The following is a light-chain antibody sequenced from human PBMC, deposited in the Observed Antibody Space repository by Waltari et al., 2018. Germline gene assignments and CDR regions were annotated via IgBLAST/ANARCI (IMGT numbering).Light chain of an antibody. CDR2: TAS. J-gene: IGKJ4*01. CDR3: LQHSGYPIT. CDR1: QGIRNY. Sequence: DIQMTQSPSAMSASVGDIVTITCRASQGIRNYLAWFQQKPGNAPKRLIYTASSLQSGVPSRFSGSGSGTEFTLTISSLQPEDFATYYCLQHSGYPITFGGGTKVEIK. V-gene: IGKV1-17*03.